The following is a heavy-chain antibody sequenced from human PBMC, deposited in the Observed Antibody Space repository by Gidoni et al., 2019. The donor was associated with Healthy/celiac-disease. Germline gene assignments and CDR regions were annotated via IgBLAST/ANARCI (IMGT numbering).Heavy chain of an antibody. CDR1: GFTFRSYA. V-gene: IGHV3-30*04. CDR3: ARGTYYFDS. J-gene: IGHJ4*02. CDR2: RADEGCNK. Sequence: QVQLLESGGGLVQPGRSLRLSFSASGFTFRSYAMHWVRQAPGKGLEWVAVRADEGCNKYYEDSVKGRLNISRNKSKNKLYMQMNSLRAEDTAVYYWARGTYYFDSWGQGTLVTVSS.